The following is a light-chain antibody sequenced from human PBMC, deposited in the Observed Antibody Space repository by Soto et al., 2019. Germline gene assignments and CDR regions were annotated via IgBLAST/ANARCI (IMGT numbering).Light chain of an antibody. Sequence: EIVLTQSPGTLSLSPGERATLSCRASQSVSRSYLAWYQQKPCQAPRLLVYGASIRATGIPDRFSGSGSGTDFSLTINKVEPEDFAVYYCQPYGDSPPWTFGQGTKVEIK. CDR3: QPYGDSPPWT. CDR2: GAS. V-gene: IGKV3-20*01. J-gene: IGKJ1*01. CDR1: QSVSRSY.